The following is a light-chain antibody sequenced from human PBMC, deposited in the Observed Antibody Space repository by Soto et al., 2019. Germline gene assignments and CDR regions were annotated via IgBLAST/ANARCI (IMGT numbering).Light chain of an antibody. V-gene: IGKV3-20*01. Sequence: ALTQSPGTLSSSPGERATLSCRASQSVSSNYLAWYQQKPGQAPRLLIYGASSRATGIPDRFSGSGSGTDFTLTISRLEPEDFAVYYCQQYGSSGTFGQGTKVDI. CDR3: QQYGSSGT. CDR1: QSVSSNY. CDR2: GAS. J-gene: IGKJ1*01.